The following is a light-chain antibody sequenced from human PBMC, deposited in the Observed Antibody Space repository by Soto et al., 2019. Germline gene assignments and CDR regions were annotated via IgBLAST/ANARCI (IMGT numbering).Light chain of an antibody. Sequence: DIQMTQSPSTVSASVGDGVTITCRASQSISTWLAWYQQKPGKAPNLLIYDASTLESGGPSGFSGSGSGTEFTLTISSRQPDDSATYYCQQYNSYPYTFGQGTKLEIK. CDR3: QQYNSYPYT. V-gene: IGKV1-5*01. J-gene: IGKJ2*01. CDR1: QSISTW. CDR2: DAS.